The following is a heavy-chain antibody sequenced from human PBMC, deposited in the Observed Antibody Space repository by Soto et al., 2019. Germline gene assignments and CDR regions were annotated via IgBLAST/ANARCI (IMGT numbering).Heavy chain of an antibody. V-gene: IGHV4-61*08. J-gene: IGHJ4*02. Sequence: VLLQESGPGLLRPSETLSLTCTVSDDSFRGAEYYWSWIRQPLGKGPEWIGYTYYNGDTKYNPALRSRVTLSEDTYKNQFSLRLSSVTAADTAVYFCARGPAYIDGWRTFDLWGRGILVTVSS. CDR3: ARGPAYIDGWRTFDL. CDR2: TYYNGDT. D-gene: IGHD6-19*01. CDR1: DDSFRGAEYY.